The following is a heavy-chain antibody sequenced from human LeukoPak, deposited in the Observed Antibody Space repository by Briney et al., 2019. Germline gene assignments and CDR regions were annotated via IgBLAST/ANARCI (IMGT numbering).Heavy chain of an antibody. V-gene: IGHV1-8*03. CDR2: MNPNSGNT. D-gene: IGHD6-13*01. J-gene: IGHJ4*02. CDR3: ARAPYMYSSSWYYFDY. Sequence: GASVKVSCKASGYTFTSYGISWVRQAPGQGLEWMGWMNPNSGNTGYAQKFQGRVTITRNTSISTAYMELSSLRSEDTAVYYCARAPYMYSSSWYYFDYWGQGTLVTVSS. CDR1: GYTFTSYG.